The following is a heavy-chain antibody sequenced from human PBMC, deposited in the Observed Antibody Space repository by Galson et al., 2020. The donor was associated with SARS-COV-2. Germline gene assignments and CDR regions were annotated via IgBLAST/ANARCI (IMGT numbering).Heavy chain of an antibody. J-gene: IGHJ6*02. D-gene: IGHD3-22*01. CDR2: IKSKTDGGTT. CDR1: GFTFSNAW. Sequence: GGSLRLSCAASGFTFSNAWMSWVRQAPGKGLEWVGRIKSKTDGGTTDYAAPVKGRFTISRDDSKNTLYLQMNSLKTEDTAVYYCTTEREEAVYDYDSDYGIDVWGQGTTVTVSS. V-gene: IGHV3-15*01. CDR3: TTEREEAVYDYDSDYGIDV.